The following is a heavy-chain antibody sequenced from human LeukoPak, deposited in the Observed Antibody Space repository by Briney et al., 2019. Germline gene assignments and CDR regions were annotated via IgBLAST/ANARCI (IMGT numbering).Heavy chain of an antibody. D-gene: IGHD6-13*01. J-gene: IGHJ4*02. CDR2: ISYDGSNK. V-gene: IGHV3-30*03. CDR1: GFTIRNYN. Sequence: GGSLRLSCAASGFTIRNYNMNWVRQAPGKGLEWVAVISYDGSNKYYVDSVKGRFTISRDNAKNSRYLQMNSLRAEDTAVYYCARDIIAAAGKDWGQGTLVTVSS. CDR3: ARDIIAAAGKD.